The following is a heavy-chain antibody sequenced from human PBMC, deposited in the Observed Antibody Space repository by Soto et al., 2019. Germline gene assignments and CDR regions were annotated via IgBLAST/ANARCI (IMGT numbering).Heavy chain of an antibody. V-gene: IGHV4-30-4*01. CDR3: ARDSYDSSGSSGYSFDY. CDR1: GGSISSGDYY. CDR2: IYYSGST. D-gene: IGHD3-22*01. J-gene: IGHJ4*02. Sequence: QVQLQESGPGLVKPSQTLSLTCTVSGGSISSGDYYWNWIRQPPGKGLEWIGYIYYSGSTCYNPSLKSRVTISVDTSKNQFSLKLSSVTAADTAVYYCARDSYDSSGSSGYSFDYWGQGTLVTVSS.